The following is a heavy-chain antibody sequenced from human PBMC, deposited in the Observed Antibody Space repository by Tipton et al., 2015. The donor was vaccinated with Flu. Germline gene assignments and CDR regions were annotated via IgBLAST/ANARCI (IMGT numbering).Heavy chain of an antibody. CDR1: GGTSSSYT. CDR3: ARHETYNDILAGPFDH. Sequence: QSGPEVKKPGSAVKVSCKASGGTSSSYTISWVRQAPGQGLEWMGRIIPISATTNYAQNFQGRVTILADESTNTAYMELNNLTYEDTAVYYCARHETYNDILAGPFDHWGQGTLVTVSS. V-gene: IGHV1-69*13. D-gene: IGHD3-9*01. J-gene: IGHJ4*02. CDR2: IIPISATT.